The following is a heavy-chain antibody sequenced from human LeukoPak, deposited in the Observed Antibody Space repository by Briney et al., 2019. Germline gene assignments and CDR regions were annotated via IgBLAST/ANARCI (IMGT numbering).Heavy chain of an antibody. V-gene: IGHV3-33*01. CDR2: IWYDGSNK. D-gene: IGHD6-13*01. CDR1: EFTFSSYG. J-gene: IGHJ4*02. CDR3: ARSSTKSPTDY. Sequence: GGSLRLSCAASEFTFSSYGMHWVRQAPGKGLEWVAVIWYDGSNKYYADSVKGRFTISRDNSKNTLYLQMNSLRAEDTAVYYCARSSTKSPTDYWGKGTLVTVSS.